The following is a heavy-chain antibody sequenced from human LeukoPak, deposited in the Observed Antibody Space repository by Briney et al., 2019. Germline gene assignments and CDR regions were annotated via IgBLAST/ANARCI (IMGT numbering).Heavy chain of an antibody. J-gene: IGHJ4*02. D-gene: IGHD3-22*01. CDR1: GYTFTSYG. Sequence: GASVKVSCKASGYTFTSYGISWVRQAPGQGLEWMGWISAYNANTNYAQKLQGRVTMTTDTSTSTAYMELRSLRSDDTAVYYCVREVSEPYYDDSSGYYYFDYWGQETLVTVSS. V-gene: IGHV1-18*01. CDR3: VREVSEPYYDDSSGYYYFDY. CDR2: ISAYNANT.